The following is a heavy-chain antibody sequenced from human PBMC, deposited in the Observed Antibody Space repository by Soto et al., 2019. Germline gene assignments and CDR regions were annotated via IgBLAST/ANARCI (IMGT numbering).Heavy chain of an antibody. Sequence: QAGGSLRLSCGASGFTFSAYEMNWVRQAPGKGLEWISYISDGGFTTHYADSVKGRFTISRDNANNSLFLQMNSLRVEDTAIYYCARLGHCGGGSCSWGQGTLVTVSS. V-gene: IGHV3-48*03. J-gene: IGHJ5*02. CDR2: ISDGGFTT. CDR1: GFTFSAYE. CDR3: ARLGHCGGGSCS. D-gene: IGHD2-15*01.